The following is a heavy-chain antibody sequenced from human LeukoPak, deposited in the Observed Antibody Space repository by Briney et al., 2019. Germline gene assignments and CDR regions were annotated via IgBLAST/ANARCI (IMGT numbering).Heavy chain of an antibody. CDR3: ASKPDRLLDV. D-gene: IGHD4-11*01. CDR1: GGSFSGYY. CDR2: INHSGST. J-gene: IGHJ6*04. V-gene: IGHV4-34*01. Sequence: SETLSLTCAVYGGSFSGYYWSWIRQPPGKGLEWIGEINHSGSTNYNPSLKSRVTISVDTSKNQFSLKLSSVTAADTAVYYCASKPDRLLDVWGKGTTVTVSS.